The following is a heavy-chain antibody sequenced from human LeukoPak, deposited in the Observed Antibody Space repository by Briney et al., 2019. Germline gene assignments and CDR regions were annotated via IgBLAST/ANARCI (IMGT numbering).Heavy chain of an antibody. CDR2: IYYSGST. D-gene: IGHD2-2*01. J-gene: IGHJ5*02. V-gene: IGHV4-31*03. CDR1: SGSISSGGYY. Sequence: SETLSLTCTVSSGSISSGGYYWSWIRQHPGKGLEWIGYIYYSGSTYYNPSLKSRVTISVDTSKNQFSLKLSSVTAADTAVYYCARAHCSSTSCPIWFDPWGQGTLVTVSS. CDR3: ARAHCSSTSCPIWFDP.